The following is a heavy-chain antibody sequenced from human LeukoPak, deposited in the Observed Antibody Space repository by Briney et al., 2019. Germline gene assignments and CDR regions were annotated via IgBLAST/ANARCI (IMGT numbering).Heavy chain of an antibody. CDR3: ARGALSDAFDI. Sequence: SETLSLTCTVSGGSISSGSYYWGWIRQPPGKGLEWIGSIYHSGNTYYNPSLKSRVTISVDTPKNQFSLKLNSVTAADTAVYYCARGALSDAFDIWGQGSMVTVSS. CDR2: IYHSGNT. CDR1: GGSISSGSYY. D-gene: IGHD1-26*01. J-gene: IGHJ3*02. V-gene: IGHV4-39*07.